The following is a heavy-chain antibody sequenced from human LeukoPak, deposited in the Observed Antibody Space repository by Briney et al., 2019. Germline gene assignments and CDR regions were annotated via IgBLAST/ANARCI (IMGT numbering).Heavy chain of an antibody. CDR2: IFHSGNT. J-gene: IGHJ4*02. CDR3: ARSRTGHSSGWSDY. Sequence: SETLSLNCTVSGFSISSCYYWGLIRQPPGKGLEVIGIIFHSGNTDYEASLDSRLTIFVDTSKNQLSLKMNSVTVADTAVYFCARSRTGHSSGWSDYWAQGMLVTVSS. CDR1: GFSISSCYY. V-gene: IGHV4-38-2*02. D-gene: IGHD6-19*01.